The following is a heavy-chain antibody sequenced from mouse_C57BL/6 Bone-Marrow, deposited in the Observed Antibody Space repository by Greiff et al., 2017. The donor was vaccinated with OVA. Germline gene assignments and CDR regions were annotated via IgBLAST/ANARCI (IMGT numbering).Heavy chain of an antibody. V-gene: IGHV1-55*01. Sequence: QVQLQQPGAELVKPGASVKMSCKASGYTFTSYWITWVKQRPGQGLEWIGDIYPGSGSTNYNEKFKSKATLTVDTSSSTAYMQLSSLTSEDSAVYYCARAHRPAQTSWFAYWGQGTLVTVSA. CDR1: GYTFTSYW. D-gene: IGHD3-2*02. CDR3: ARAHRPAQTSWFAY. CDR2: IYPGSGST. J-gene: IGHJ3*01.